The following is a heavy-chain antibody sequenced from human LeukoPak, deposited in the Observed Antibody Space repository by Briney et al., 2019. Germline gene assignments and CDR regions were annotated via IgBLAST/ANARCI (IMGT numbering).Heavy chain of an antibody. CDR2: ISWDGGST. Sequence: GGSLRLSCAASGFTFDDYTMHWVRQAPGKGLEWVSLISWDGGSTYYAGSVKGRFTISRDNSKNSLYLQMNSLRTEDTALYYCAKAIHPETTVTPFDYWGQGTLVTVS. J-gene: IGHJ4*02. CDR1: GFTFDDYT. D-gene: IGHD4-17*01. V-gene: IGHV3-43*01. CDR3: AKAIHPETTVTPFDY.